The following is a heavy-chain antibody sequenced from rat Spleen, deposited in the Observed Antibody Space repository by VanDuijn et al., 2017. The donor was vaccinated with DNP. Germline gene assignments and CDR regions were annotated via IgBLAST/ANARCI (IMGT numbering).Heavy chain of an antibody. CDR3: ARWETGAAFAY. CDR2: ISYEGSST. D-gene: IGHD4-1*01. CDR1: GFTFSDYY. V-gene: IGHV5-22*01. J-gene: IGHJ3*01. Sequence: EVQLVESGGGLVQPGRSLKLSCAASGFTFSDYYMAWVRQAPKKGLEWVASISYEGSSTYYSDSVKGRFTISRDNAENTVYLQMNSLRSEDTATYYCARWETGAAFAYWGQGTLVTVSS.